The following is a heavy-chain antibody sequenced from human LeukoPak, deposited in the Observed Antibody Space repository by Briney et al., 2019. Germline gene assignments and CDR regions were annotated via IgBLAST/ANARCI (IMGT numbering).Heavy chain of an antibody. J-gene: IGHJ6*02. V-gene: IGHV1-69*04. CDR1: GYTFTSYG. D-gene: IGHD3-16*01. CDR2: IIPILGIA. CDR3: ARVPVSYYYYGVDV. Sequence: SVKVSCKASGYTFTSYGISWVRQAPGQGLEWMGRIIPILGIANYAQKFQGRVTITADKSTSTAYMELSSLRSEDTAVYYCARVPVSYYYYGVDVWGQGTTVTVSS.